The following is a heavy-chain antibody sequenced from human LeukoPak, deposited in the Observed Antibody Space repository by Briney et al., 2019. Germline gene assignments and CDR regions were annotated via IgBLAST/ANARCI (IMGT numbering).Heavy chain of an antibody. D-gene: IGHD5-18*01. CDR2: IKQDGTEK. CDR3: AREGYNYGDFDY. V-gene: IGHV3-7*03. Sequence: PGGSLRLSCAASGFTFSSYWMSWVRQAPGKGLEWVANIKQDGTEKYYEDSVKGRFTISRDNAKNLLYLQMNSLRAEDTAVYYCAREGYNYGDFDYWGQGTLVTVSS. J-gene: IGHJ4*02. CDR1: GFTFSSYW.